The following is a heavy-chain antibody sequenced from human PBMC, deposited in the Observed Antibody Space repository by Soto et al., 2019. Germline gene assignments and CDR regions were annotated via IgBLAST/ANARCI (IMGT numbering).Heavy chain of an antibody. CDR3: ARHVSDYDFWSGYLTTRTGYFDY. D-gene: IGHD3-3*01. CDR2: IYYSGST. V-gene: IGHV4-39*01. Sequence: QLQLQESGPGLVKPSETLSLTCTVSGGSISSSSYYWGWIRQPPGKGLEWIGSIYYSGSTYYNPSLKSRVTISVDTSKNQFSLKLSSVTAADTAVYYCARHVSDYDFWSGYLTTRTGYFDYWGQGTLVTVSS. CDR1: GGSISSSSYY. J-gene: IGHJ4*02.